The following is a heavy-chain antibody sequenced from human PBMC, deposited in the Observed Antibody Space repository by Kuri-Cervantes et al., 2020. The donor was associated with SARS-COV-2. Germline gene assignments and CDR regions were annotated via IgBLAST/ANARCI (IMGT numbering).Heavy chain of an antibody. V-gene: IGHV3-23*01. J-gene: IGHJ4*02. D-gene: IGHD3-3*01. Sequence: GESLKISCAASGFTFSSYAMSWVRQAPGKGLEWVSAISGSGGSTYYADSVKGRFTISRHNSKNTLYLQMNSLRAEDTAVYYCAADFWSGIWGQGTLVTVSS. CDR1: GFTFSSYA. CDR2: ISGSGGST. CDR3: AADFWSGI.